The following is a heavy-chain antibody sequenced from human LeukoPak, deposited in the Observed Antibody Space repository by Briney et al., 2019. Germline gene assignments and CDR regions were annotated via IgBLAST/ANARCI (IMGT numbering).Heavy chain of an antibody. Sequence: PGGSLRLSCAASGFAFSSYAMSWVRQAPGKGLEWVSAISGSGGSTYYADSVKGRFTISRDNSKNTLYLQMNSLRAEDTAVYYCAKGYSGSYSYYLDYWGQGTLVTVSS. CDR3: AKGYSGSYSYYLDY. D-gene: IGHD1-26*01. CDR1: GFAFSSYA. CDR2: ISGSGGST. V-gene: IGHV3-23*01. J-gene: IGHJ4*02.